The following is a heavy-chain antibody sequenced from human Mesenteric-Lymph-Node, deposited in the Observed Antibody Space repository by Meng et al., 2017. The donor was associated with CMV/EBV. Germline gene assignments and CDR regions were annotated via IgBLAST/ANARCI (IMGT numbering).Heavy chain of an antibody. CDR2: ISGSGGST. CDR3: ARAVMGVTTPFDI. J-gene: IGHJ3*02. D-gene: IGHD1-26*01. V-gene: IGHV3-23*01. Sequence: GGSLRLSCAASGFTFSSYWMHWVRQAPGKGLAWVSGISGSGGSTYYADSVKGRFTISRDNSKNTLYLQMNSLRAEDTAVYYCARAVMGVTTPFDIWGQGTMVTVSS. CDR1: GFTFSSYW.